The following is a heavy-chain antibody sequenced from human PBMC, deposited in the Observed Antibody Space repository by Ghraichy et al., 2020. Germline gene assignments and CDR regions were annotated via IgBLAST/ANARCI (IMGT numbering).Heavy chain of an antibody. V-gene: IGHV3-21*01. CDR3: ARDALSRYCSGGSCSSDY. Sequence: GGSLRLSCAASGFTFSSYSMNWVRQAPGKGLEWVSSISSSSSYIYYADSVKGRFTISRDNAKNSLYLQMNSLRAGDTAVYYCARDALSRYCSGGSCSSDYWGQGTLVTVSS. D-gene: IGHD2-15*01. CDR2: ISSSSSYI. CDR1: GFTFSSYS. J-gene: IGHJ4*02.